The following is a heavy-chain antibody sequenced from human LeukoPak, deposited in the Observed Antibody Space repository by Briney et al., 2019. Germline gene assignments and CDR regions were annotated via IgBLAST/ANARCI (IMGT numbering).Heavy chain of an antibody. Sequence: SVKVSCKASGGTFSSYAISWVRQAPGQGLEWMGGIIPIFGTANYAQKFQGRVTITADESTSTAYMELSSLRSEDTAVHYCAKSWANLHSWFDPWGQGTLVTVSS. V-gene: IGHV1-69*13. D-gene: IGHD3-16*01. CDR1: GGTFSSYA. CDR3: AKSWANLHSWFDP. CDR2: IIPIFGTA. J-gene: IGHJ5*02.